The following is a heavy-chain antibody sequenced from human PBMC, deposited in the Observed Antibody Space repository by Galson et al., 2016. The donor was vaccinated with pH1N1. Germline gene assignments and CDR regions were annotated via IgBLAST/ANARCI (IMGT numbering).Heavy chain of an antibody. Sequence: SVKVSCKASGYSFTDHYLHWVRQAPGQGLEWMGRIDTESGDTDYAQRLQGRVTMTRDTSISTTYLEVSSLRSDDTAVYFCARDRRSSGWKVRNWLDPWGQGTLVIVSS. V-gene: IGHV1-2*06. CDR2: IDTESGDT. CDR3: ARDRRSSGWKVRNWLDP. CDR1: GYSFTDHY. D-gene: IGHD6-19*01. J-gene: IGHJ5*02.